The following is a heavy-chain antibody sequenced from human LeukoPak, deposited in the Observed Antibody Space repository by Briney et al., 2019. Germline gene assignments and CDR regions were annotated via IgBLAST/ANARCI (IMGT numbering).Heavy chain of an antibody. CDR2: IYPGDSDT. Sequence: GESLKISCKGSGYSFTSYWIGWVRQMPGKGLEWMGIIYPGDSDTRYSPSFQGQVTISADKSISTAYLQWSSLKASDTAMYYCATTLAIAAAGTEFDYWGQGTLVTVSS. CDR1: GYSFTSYW. V-gene: IGHV5-51*01. CDR3: ATTLAIAAAGTEFDY. J-gene: IGHJ4*02. D-gene: IGHD6-13*01.